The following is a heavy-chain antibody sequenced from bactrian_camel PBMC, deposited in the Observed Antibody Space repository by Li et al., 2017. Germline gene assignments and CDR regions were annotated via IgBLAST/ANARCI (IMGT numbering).Heavy chain of an antibody. V-gene: IGHV3S26*01. J-gene: IGHJ4*01. CDR1: GYMYSSRYC. CDR2: IDSDGAS. D-gene: IGHD3*01. CDR3: AAAKGLPDLLRGGYLSARSYNY. Sequence: QLVESGGGSVQAGGSLRLSCTASGYMYSSRYCMGWFRQAPGKGPEGVAAIDSDGASIYLDSMKGRFTISHDNAKNTLYLQMNSLKPEDTAIYYCAAAKGLPDLLRGGYLSARSYNYWGRGTQVTVS.